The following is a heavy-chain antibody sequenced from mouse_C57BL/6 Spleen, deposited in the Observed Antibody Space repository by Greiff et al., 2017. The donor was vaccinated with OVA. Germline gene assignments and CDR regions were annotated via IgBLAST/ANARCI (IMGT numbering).Heavy chain of an antibody. Sequence: QVQLQQSGPELVKPGASVKISCKASGYAFSSSWMNWVKQRPGKGLEWIGRIYPGDGDTNYNEKFKGKATLTADKSSSTAYMQFSSLTSEDSAIYYCAREKNSLFDYWGQGTTLTVSS. D-gene: IGHD6-2*01. CDR3: AREKNSLFDY. CDR1: GYAFSSSW. V-gene: IGHV1-82*01. CDR2: IYPGDGDT. J-gene: IGHJ2*01.